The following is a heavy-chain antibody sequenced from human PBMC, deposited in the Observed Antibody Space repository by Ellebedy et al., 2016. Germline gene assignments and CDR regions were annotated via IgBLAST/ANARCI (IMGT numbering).Heavy chain of an antibody. J-gene: IGHJ6*02. CDR2: IIPIFGTA. CDR3: ARDLGGDYSSGWYLVRVPYSGPYYYYGMDV. V-gene: IGHV1-69*13. CDR1: GGTFSSYA. Sequence: SVKVSXKASGGTFSSYAISWVRQAPGQGLEWMGGIIPIFGTANYAQKFKGRVTITADESTSTAYMELSSLRSEDTAVYYCARDLGGDYSSGWYLVRVPYSGPYYYYGMDVWGQGTTVTVSS. D-gene: IGHD6-19*01.